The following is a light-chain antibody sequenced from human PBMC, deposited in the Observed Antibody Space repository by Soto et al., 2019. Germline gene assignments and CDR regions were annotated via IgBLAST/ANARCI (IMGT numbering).Light chain of an antibody. J-gene: IGKJ1*01. CDR2: AAS. Sequence: AIQMTQSPSSLSASVGDRVNITCRTSQGIRNVLGWFQQKPGKAPKLLINAASNLQSGVPSRFSGSGSGTDFTLTISSLQPEDFATYYCLQDYNHPRTFGQGTKVEIK. CDR1: QGIRNV. CDR3: LQDYNHPRT. V-gene: IGKV1-6*01.